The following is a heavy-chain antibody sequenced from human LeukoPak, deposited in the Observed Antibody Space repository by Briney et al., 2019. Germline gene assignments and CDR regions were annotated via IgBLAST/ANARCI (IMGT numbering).Heavy chain of an antibody. J-gene: IGHJ2*01. CDR1: GGSLSSYY. CDR2: IYYSGST. Sequence: SETLSLPCTVSGGSLSSYYWSWIRQPPGKGLEGIGYIYYSGSTNYNPSLKSRVTISVDTSKNQFSLKLSSVTAADTAVYYCAREPRRKGGCSGYDSFWYFDLWGRGTLVTVSS. V-gene: IGHV4-59*01. D-gene: IGHD5-12*01. CDR3: AREPRRKGGCSGYDSFWYFDL.